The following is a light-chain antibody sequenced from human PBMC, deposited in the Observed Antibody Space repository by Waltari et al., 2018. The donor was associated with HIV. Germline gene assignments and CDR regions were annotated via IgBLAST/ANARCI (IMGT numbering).Light chain of an antibody. V-gene: IGLV1-47*01. Sequence: QSVLTQPPSASGTPGQRVTISCSGSSSNIGSKYVYWFQQLPGTAPNLLMYRNNQRPSGDPDRVSGSKSGTSASLAISGLRAEDEADYYCAAWDDSLSAVVFGGGTKLTVL. CDR2: RNN. J-gene: IGLJ3*02. CDR1: SSNIGSKY. CDR3: AAWDDSLSAVV.